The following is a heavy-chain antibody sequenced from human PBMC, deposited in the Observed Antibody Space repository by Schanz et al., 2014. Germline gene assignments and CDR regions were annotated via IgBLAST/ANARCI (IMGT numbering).Heavy chain of an antibody. V-gene: IGHV3-23*01. CDR2: ISGSGGST. D-gene: IGHD6-13*01. Sequence: EVHLLESGGGLVEPGGSLRLSCATSGFSLDIFAVSWVRQAPGKGLLWVSAISGSGGSTYYADSVKGRFTISSDNSKSTLYLQMSSLRAEDTAVYYCAKSQGSSFDSWGQGTLVTVSS. CDR3: AKSQGSSFDS. J-gene: IGHJ4*02. CDR1: GFSLDIFA.